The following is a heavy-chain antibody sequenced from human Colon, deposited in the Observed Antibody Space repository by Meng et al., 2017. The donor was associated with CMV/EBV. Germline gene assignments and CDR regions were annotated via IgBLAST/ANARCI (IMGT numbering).Heavy chain of an antibody. V-gene: IGHV3-30*02. CDR1: GFIFSHYS. J-gene: IGHJ4*02. D-gene: IGHD3-3*02. Sequence: VQLGEAGGGVVQSGGSLRLSCVTSGFIFSHYSMQWVRQSPGKGLEWVAHIRFDGSQQFYVQSVKGRFTVSRHDPKNTLYLQMNDLRPEDTGVYYCATDHLWGMPNWGRGTLVTVS. CDR3: ATDHLWGMPN. CDR2: IRFDGSQQ.